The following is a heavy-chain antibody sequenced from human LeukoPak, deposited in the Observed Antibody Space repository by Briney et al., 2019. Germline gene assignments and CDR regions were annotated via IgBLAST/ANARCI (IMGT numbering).Heavy chain of an antibody. D-gene: IGHD2-2*01. J-gene: IGHJ5*02. CDR1: GYTFTSYG. CDR3: ARLGGYCSSTSCPNWFDP. CDR2: ISAYNGNT. V-gene: IGHV1-18*01. Sequence: ASVKVSCKASGYTFTSYGISWVRQAPGQGLEWMGWISAYNGNTNYAQKLQGRVTMTTDTSTSTAYMELRSLRSDDTAVYYCARLGGYCSSTSCPNWFDPWGQGTLVTVSS.